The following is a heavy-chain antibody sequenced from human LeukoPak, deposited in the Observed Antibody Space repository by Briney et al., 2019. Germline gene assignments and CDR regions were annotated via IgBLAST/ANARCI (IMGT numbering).Heavy chain of an antibody. CDR1: GYSFTSYW. D-gene: IGHD6-13*01. V-gene: IGHV5-51*03. CDR3: ARAEGGSSSWYSSFDY. Sequence: PGESLKISCKGSGYSFTSYWIGWVRQKPGKGLEWMGIIYPGDSDTRYSPSFQGQVTISADKSISTAYLQWSSLKASDTAMYYCARAEGGSSSWYSSFDYWGQGTLVTVSS. J-gene: IGHJ4*02. CDR2: IYPGDSDT.